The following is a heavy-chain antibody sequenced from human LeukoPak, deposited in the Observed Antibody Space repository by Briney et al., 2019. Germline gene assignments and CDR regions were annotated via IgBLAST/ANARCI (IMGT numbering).Heavy chain of an antibody. Sequence: GGSLRLSCAASGFTFSNAWMSWVRQAPGKGLEWVGRIKSKTDGGTTDYAAPVKGRFTISRDDSKNTLYLQMNSLKTEDTAVYYCARDLAMPYLNAFDIWGQGTMVTVSS. CDR2: IKSKTDGGTT. J-gene: IGHJ3*02. D-gene: IGHD2-2*01. CDR3: ARDLAMPYLNAFDI. V-gene: IGHV3-15*01. CDR1: GFTFSNAW.